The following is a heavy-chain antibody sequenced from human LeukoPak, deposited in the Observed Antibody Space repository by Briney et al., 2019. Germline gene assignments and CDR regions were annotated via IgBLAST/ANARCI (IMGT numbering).Heavy chain of an antibody. D-gene: IGHD3-22*01. Sequence: ASVKVSCKASGYTFTSYYMHWVRQAPGQGLEWMGWINPNSGGTNYAQKFQGRVTMTRDTSISTAYMELSRLRSDDTAVYYCARAPRYYDSSGYYDPWGQGTLVTVSS. J-gene: IGHJ5*02. CDR2: INPNSGGT. V-gene: IGHV1-2*02. CDR1: GYTFTSYY. CDR3: ARAPRYYDSSGYYDP.